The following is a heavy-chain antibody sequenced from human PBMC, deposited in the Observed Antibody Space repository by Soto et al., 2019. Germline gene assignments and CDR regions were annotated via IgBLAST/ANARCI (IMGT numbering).Heavy chain of an antibody. Sequence: QITLNESGPALVKPTQTLTLTCTFSGFSLTTSGVGVHWIRQSPGKALEWLAVIYGDDDKRYNPSLETRLTITKDSSKTRVVLKMTNIDPVDTATYFCAHNRSYRPNWYIRDELFASWGHGSLVTVSS. V-gene: IGHV2-5*02. J-gene: IGHJ5*01. D-gene: IGHD1-1*01. CDR2: IYGDDDK. CDR3: AHNRSYRPNWYIRDELFAS. CDR1: GFSLTTSGVG.